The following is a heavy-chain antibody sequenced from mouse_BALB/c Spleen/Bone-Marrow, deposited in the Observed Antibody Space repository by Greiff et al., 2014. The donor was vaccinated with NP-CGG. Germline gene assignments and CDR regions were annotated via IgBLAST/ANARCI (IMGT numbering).Heavy chain of an antibody. D-gene: IGHD1-1*01. CDR2: ILPGSGST. V-gene: IGHV1-9*01. J-gene: IGHJ1*01. Sequence: VQLQQSGAELMKPGASVKISCKATGYTFSRYWIEWVKQRPGHGLEWIGEILPGSGSTNYNEKLKGKATFTADTSSNTAYMQLSSLTSEDSAVYYCARWGYGSSYVGYFDVWGAGTTVTVSS. CDR3: ARWGYGSSYVGYFDV. CDR1: GYTFSRYW.